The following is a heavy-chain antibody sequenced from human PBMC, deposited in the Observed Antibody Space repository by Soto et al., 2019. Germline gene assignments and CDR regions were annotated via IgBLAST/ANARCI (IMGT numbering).Heavy chain of an antibody. V-gene: IGHV4-31*03. CDR1: GGSISSGGYY. CDR2: IYYSGST. J-gene: IGHJ4*02. D-gene: IGHD4-17*01. Sequence: SETLSLTCTVSGGSISSGGYYWSWIRQHPGKGLEWIGYIYYSGSTYYNPSLKSRVTISVDTSKNQFSLKLSSVTAADTAVYYCAREETDYGGNSYFDYWGQGTLVTVSS. CDR3: AREETDYGGNSYFDY.